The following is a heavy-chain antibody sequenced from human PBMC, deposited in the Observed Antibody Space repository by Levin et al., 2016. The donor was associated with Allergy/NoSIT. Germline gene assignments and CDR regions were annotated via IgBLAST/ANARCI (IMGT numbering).Heavy chain of an antibody. V-gene: IGHV3-64D*06. J-gene: IGHJ4*02. Sequence: WIRQPPGKGLEYVSAISSNGGSTYYADSVKGRFTISRDNSKNTLYLQMSSLRAEDTAVYYCVKGGKLLWFGELWVWGQGTLVTVSS. CDR3: VKGGKLLWFGELWV. D-gene: IGHD3-10*01. CDR2: ISSNGGST.